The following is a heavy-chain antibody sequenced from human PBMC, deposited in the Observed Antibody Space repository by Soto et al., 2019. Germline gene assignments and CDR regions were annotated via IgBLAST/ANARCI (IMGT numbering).Heavy chain of an antibody. D-gene: IGHD6-6*01. J-gene: IGHJ4*02. CDR1: GGSISSSN. Sequence: CAASGGSISSSNWWAWVRQAPGKGLEWVSTTGLNGRTTYYADSVKGRFTVSRDNSKNTLDLHMSSLRAEDTAVYYCATVHSTSRSFDYWGQGTLVTVSS. V-gene: IGHV3-23*01. CDR3: ATVHSTSRSFDY. CDR2: TGLNGRTT.